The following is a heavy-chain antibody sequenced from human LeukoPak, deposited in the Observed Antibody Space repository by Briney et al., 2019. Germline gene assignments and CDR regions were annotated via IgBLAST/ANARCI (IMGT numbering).Heavy chain of an antibody. CDR2: INRSGSI. CDR3: ARVRITMVRGANNWFDP. D-gene: IGHD3-10*01. V-gene: IGHV4-34*01. J-gene: IGHJ5*02. Sequence: SETLSLTCAVYGGSLGGYYWNWIRQPPGKGLEWIGEINRSGSINYSPSLKSRVTISLDTSNSQFSLKLSSVTAADTAVYYCARVRITMVRGANNWFDPWGQGTLVTVSS. CDR1: GGSLGGYY.